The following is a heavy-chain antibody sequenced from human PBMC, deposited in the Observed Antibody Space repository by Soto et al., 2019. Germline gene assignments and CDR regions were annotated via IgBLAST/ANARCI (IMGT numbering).Heavy chain of an antibody. CDR1: GGSFSGYY. J-gene: IGHJ4*02. CDR3: ARQKYYGSVDY. Sequence: SETLSLTCAVYGGSFSGYYWSWIRQPPGKGLEWIGEINHSGSTNYNPSLKSRVTISVDTSKNQFSLKLSSVTAADTAVYYCARQKYYGSVDYWGQGTLVTVSS. D-gene: IGHD3-10*01. V-gene: IGHV4-34*01. CDR2: INHSGST.